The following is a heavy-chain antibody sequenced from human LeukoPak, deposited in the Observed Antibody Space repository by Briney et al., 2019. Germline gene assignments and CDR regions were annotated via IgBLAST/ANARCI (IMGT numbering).Heavy chain of an antibody. V-gene: IGHV4-39*01. CDR1: GGSISSSTYY. CDR3: ARNASDSGTSYFDY. Sequence: SETLSLTCTVSGGSISSSTYYWGWIRQPPGKGLEWIGSFYSSGSTYYNPSLKSRVTISVDTSKNQFSLNMSSVTAADTAVYYCARNASDSGTSYFDYWGQGTLVTVSS. D-gene: IGHD1-26*01. J-gene: IGHJ4*02. CDR2: FYSSGST.